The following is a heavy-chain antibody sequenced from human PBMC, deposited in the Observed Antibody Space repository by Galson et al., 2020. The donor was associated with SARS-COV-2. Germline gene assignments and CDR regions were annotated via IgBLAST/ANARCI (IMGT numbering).Heavy chain of an antibody. J-gene: IGHJ4*02. V-gene: IGHV3-9*01. CDR3: AKARIAVAGEFDY. CDR2: ISWNSGSI. D-gene: IGHD6-19*01. CDR1: GFTFDDYA. Sequence: SLKISCAASGFTFDDYAMHWVRQAPGKGLEWVSGISWNSGSIGYADSVKGRFTISRDNAKNSLYLQMNSLRAEDTALYYCAKARIAVAGEFDYWGQGTLVTVSS.